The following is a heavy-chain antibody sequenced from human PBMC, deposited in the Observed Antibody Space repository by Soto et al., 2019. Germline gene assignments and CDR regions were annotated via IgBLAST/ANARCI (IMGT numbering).Heavy chain of an antibody. J-gene: IGHJ6*02. Sequence: GGSLRLSCAASGFTFSSYAMSWVRQAPGKGLEWVSAISGSGGSTYYADSVKGRFTISRDNSKNTLYLQMNSLRAEDTAVYYCAKGSLTYYYDSSGYSFLDVWGQGTTVTVSS. V-gene: IGHV3-23*01. D-gene: IGHD3-22*01. CDR2: ISGSGGST. CDR1: GFTFSSYA. CDR3: AKGSLTYYYDSSGYSFLDV.